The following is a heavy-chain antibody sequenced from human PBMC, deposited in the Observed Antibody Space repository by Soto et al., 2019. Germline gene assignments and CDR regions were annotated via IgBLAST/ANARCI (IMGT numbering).Heavy chain of an antibody. V-gene: IGHV3-23*01. CDR1: GFAFSRYG. J-gene: IGHJ4*02. D-gene: IGHD3-3*01. CDR3: SKFGPGADY. Sequence: PGGSLRLSCVVSGFAFSRYGMSWVRQAPGKGLEWVAHISGSGYSINYAESVKGRFTISRDNSKGTLYLQMNSLTVEDTALYYCSKFGPGADYGGQGTLVTVSS. CDR2: ISGSGYSI.